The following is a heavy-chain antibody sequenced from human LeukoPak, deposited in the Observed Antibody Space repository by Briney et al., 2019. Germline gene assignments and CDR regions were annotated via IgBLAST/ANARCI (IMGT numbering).Heavy chain of an antibody. J-gene: IGHJ3*02. CDR2: IYYSGST. CDR1: GGSINTYY. CDR3: AREVDAMIVGFDI. D-gene: IGHD3-22*01. V-gene: IGHV4-59*01. Sequence: PSETLSLTCSVSGGSINTYYWSWIRQPPGKGLEWIGYIYYSGSTNYNPSLKSRVTISVDTSKNQFSLRLNSVTAADTAVYYCAREVDAMIVGFDIWGQGTMVTVSS.